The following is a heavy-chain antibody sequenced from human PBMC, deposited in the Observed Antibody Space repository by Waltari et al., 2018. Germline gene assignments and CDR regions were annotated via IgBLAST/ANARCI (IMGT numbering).Heavy chain of an antibody. CDR3: AGKKFYYDNVKGWFGP. Sequence: EVQLVESGGGLVQPGGSLRLSCVASEFTFNSDWRSWVRQAPGTGLEWVATIKQDGSEKYYVDSVKGRFSISRDNAQNSLYLQMNSLRVEDTAVYYCAGKKFYYDNVKGWFGPWGQGTLVIVSS. D-gene: IGHD3-22*01. J-gene: IGHJ5*02. CDR2: IKQDGSEK. CDR1: EFTFNSDW. V-gene: IGHV3-7*01.